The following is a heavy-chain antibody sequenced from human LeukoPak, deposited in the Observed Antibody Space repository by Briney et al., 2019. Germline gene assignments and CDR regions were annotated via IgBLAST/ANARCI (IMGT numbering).Heavy chain of an antibody. CDR1: GGSFSGYY. Sequence: SETLSLTCAAYGGSFSGYYWSWIRQPPGKGLEWIGEINHSGSTNYNPSLKSRVTISVDTSKNQFSLKLSSVTAADTAVYYCARPSRRGVSYLFDYWGQGTLVTVSS. D-gene: IGHD1-26*01. CDR2: INHSGST. V-gene: IGHV4-34*01. CDR3: ARPSRRGVSYLFDY. J-gene: IGHJ4*02.